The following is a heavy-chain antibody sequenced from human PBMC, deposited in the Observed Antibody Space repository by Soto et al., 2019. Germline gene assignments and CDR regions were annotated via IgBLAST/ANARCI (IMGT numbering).Heavy chain of an antibody. CDR2: IYPGDSDT. CDR1: GYSFTSYW. CDR3: ARLSCISTSCDYYYYYGMDV. Sequence: GESLKISCKGSGYSFTSYWIGWVRQMPGKGLEWMGIIYPGDSDTRYSPSFQGQVTISADKSISTAYLQWSSLKASDTAMYYCARLSCISTSCDYYYYYGMDVWGQGTTVTVSS. D-gene: IGHD2-2*01. V-gene: IGHV5-51*01. J-gene: IGHJ6*02.